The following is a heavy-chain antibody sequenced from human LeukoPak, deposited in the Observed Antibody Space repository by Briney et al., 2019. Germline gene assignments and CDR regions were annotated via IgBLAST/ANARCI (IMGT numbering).Heavy chain of an antibody. J-gene: IGHJ4*02. CDR3: ARGGVNYYVSGSYWGFDY. CDR1: GYSFTTYW. V-gene: IGHV5-51*01. D-gene: IGHD3-10*01. Sequence: GESLKISCKASGYSFTTYWIGWVRQIPGKGLEWMGIIYPDDSNTKYSPSFQGQVTISVDKSITTAYLQWSSLKASDTAMYYCARGGVNYYVSGSYWGFDYWGQGTLVTVSS. CDR2: IYPDDSNT.